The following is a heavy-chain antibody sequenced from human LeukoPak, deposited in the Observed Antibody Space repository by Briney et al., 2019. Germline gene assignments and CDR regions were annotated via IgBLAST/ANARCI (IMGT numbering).Heavy chain of an antibody. CDR3: ALIPGGSWVFYY. J-gene: IGHJ4*02. CDR2: INPDSGDT. Sequence: ASVKVSYNPSEYTFSVYHIHGVRQAPGQGLEWMAWINPDSGDTNYAQKFQGRVTMTRDTSISTAYMEVSSLRSDDTAVYYCALIPGGSWVFYYWGQGTLVTVSS. CDR1: EYTFSVYH. D-gene: IGHD2-15*01. V-gene: IGHV1-2*02.